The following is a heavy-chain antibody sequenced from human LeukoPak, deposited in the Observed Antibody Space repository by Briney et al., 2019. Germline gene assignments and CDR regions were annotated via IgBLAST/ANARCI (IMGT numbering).Heavy chain of an antibody. CDR3: ARVGEPPHYYYYMDV. D-gene: IGHD1-26*01. CDR1: GGSISNYY. Sequence: SETLSLTCTVSGGSISNYYWSWIRQTPGKGLEWIGYIHNSGSTKYNPSLKSPVSISVDTSKNQFSLKVNSVTAADTAVYYCARVGEPPHYYYYMDVWGKGTTVTISS. CDR2: IHNSGST. V-gene: IGHV4-59*01. J-gene: IGHJ6*03.